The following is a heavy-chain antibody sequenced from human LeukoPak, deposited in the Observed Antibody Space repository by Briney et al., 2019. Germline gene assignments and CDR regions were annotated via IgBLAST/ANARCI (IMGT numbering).Heavy chain of an antibody. J-gene: IGHJ4*02. D-gene: IGHD2-21*01. V-gene: IGHV2-5*02. Sequence: SGPTLVKPTQTLTLTCTFSGFSLSSTGVGVGWIRQSPGKALEWLALIYWDDDKRYSPSLKSRLTITKDTSKNQVVLTMTNMDPVDTAAYYCAHYSASACFDFWGQGTLVSVSS. CDR1: GFSLSSTGVG. CDR2: IYWDDDK. CDR3: AHYSASACFDF.